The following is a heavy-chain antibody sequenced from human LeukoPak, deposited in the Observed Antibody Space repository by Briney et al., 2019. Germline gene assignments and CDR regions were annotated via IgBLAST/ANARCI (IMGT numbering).Heavy chain of an antibody. CDR1: GYIFTNHY. Sequence: ASVKVSCKASGYIFTNHYIHWVRQAPGQGLEWMGWISPNSGGTDYAQEFQGRVTMTRDTSITTVYMELSRLRSDDTAVYYCARDFSSGWFDYWGQGTLVTVSS. CDR2: ISPNSGGT. J-gene: IGHJ4*02. D-gene: IGHD6-19*01. V-gene: IGHV1-2*02. CDR3: ARDFSSGWFDY.